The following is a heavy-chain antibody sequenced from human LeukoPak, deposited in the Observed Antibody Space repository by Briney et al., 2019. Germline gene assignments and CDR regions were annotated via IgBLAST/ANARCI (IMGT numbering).Heavy chain of an antibody. CDR3: AKDRPYYYDSSGYSDAGCPDY. CDR1: GFTFSSYG. V-gene: IGHV3-30*18. CDR2: ISYDGSNK. J-gene: IGHJ4*02. Sequence: GGSLRLSCAASGFTFSSYGMSWVRQAPGKGLEWVAVISYDGSNKYYADSVKGRFTISRDNSKNTLYLQMNSLRAEDTAVYYCAKDRPYYYDSSGYSDAGCPDYWGQGTLVTVSS. D-gene: IGHD3-22*01.